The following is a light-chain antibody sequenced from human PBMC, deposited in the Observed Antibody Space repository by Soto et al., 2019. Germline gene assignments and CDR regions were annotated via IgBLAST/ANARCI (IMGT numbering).Light chain of an antibody. CDR2: KAS. CDR3: QQRSNWPIT. Sequence: DIQMTQSPSTLSASVGDRVTITCRASQSISSWLAWYQQKPGKAPKLLIYKASSLESGVPSRFSGSGSGTDFTLTISSLEPEDFAVYYCQQRSNWPITFGQGTRLETK. V-gene: IGKV1-5*03. CDR1: QSISSW. J-gene: IGKJ5*01.